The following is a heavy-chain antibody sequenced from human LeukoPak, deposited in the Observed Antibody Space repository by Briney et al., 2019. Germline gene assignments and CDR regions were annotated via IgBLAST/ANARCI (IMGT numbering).Heavy chain of an antibody. Sequence: GGSLRLSCAASGFTFNTYAMHWVRQASGKGLEWVAVISYDGSYIYYADSVKGRFTISRDNAKDTQYLQMNSLRAEDTAVYYCARPIVVLPSESHAFDIWGQGTMVTVSS. CDR3: ARPIVVLPSESHAFDI. CDR2: ISYDGSYI. J-gene: IGHJ3*02. V-gene: IGHV3-30*04. CDR1: GFTFNTYA. D-gene: IGHD2-2*01.